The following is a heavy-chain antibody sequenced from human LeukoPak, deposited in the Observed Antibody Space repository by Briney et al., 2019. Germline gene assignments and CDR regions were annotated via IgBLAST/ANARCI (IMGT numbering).Heavy chain of an antibody. CDR2: ISSSSSTI. CDR1: GFTFSSYS. Sequence: GGSLRLSCAASGFTFSSYSMNWVRQAPGKGLEWVSYISSSSSTIYYADSVKGRFTISRDNAKNSLYLQMNSLRAEDTAVYYCATIYDYVWGSYRPAYSDYWGQGTLVTVSS. J-gene: IGHJ4*02. D-gene: IGHD3-16*02. CDR3: ATIYDYVWGSYRPAYSDY. V-gene: IGHV3-48*01.